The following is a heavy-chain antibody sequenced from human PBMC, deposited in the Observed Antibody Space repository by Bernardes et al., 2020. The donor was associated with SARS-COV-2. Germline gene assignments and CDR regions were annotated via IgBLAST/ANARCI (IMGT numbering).Heavy chain of an antibody. CDR2: INPTSGGT. D-gene: IGHD2-2*01. CDR3: AREDSRTPPLYYRMDV. J-gene: IGHJ6*01. Sequence: ASVKVSCKASGYTFTGYYMHWVRQAPGQGLEWMGWINPTSGGTTYAQKFQGWVTMTRDTSISTAYMELSRLRSDDTAVYYCAREDSRTPPLYYRMDVWGQGTTVTGSS. CDR1: GYTFTGYY. V-gene: IGHV1-2*04.